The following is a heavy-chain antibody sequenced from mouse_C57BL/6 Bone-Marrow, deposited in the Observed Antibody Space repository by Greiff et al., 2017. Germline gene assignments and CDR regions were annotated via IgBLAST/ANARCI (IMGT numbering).Heavy chain of an antibody. CDR1: GYTFTSYW. V-gene: IGHV1-64*01. D-gene: IGHD1-1*01. J-gene: IGHJ2*01. CDR2: IHPNSGST. CDR3: ARKRKITTVVFVY. Sequence: QVQLQQSGAELVKPGASVKLSCKASGYTFTSYWMHWVKQRPGQGLEWIGMIHPNSGSTNYNEKFKSKATLTVDKSSSTAYMQLSSLTSEDSAVYYCARKRKITTVVFVYWGQGTTLTVSS.